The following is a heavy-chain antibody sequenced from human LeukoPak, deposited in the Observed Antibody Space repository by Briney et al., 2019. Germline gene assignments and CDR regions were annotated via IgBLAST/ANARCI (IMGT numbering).Heavy chain of an antibody. Sequence: GASVKVSCKASGYTFTNYALHWVRQAPGQRLEWMGWINAGNGNTRYSQKFQGRVTITRDTSASTAYTELGSLRSEDTAVYYCTRLYSGNYPYDYWGQGTLVTVSS. CDR2: INAGNGNT. D-gene: IGHD1-26*01. CDR1: GYTFTNYA. CDR3: TRLYSGNYPYDY. J-gene: IGHJ4*02. V-gene: IGHV1-3*01.